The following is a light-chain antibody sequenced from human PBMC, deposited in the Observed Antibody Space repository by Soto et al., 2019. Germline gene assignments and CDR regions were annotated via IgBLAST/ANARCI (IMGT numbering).Light chain of an antibody. Sequence: EIVLTQSPATLSLSPGERATLSCRASQSVSRYLAWYQQKPGQAPRLLIYDASDRATGIPARFSGSGSGTDFTLTISSLEPEDFAVYYRQQRSNWPRTFGQGTKVDIK. J-gene: IGKJ1*01. CDR3: QQRSNWPRT. CDR2: DAS. CDR1: QSVSRY. V-gene: IGKV3-11*01.